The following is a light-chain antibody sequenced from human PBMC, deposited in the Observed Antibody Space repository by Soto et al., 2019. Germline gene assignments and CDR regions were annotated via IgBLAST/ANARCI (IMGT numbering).Light chain of an antibody. V-gene: IGKV3-15*01. J-gene: IGKJ1*01. Sequence: ELVLTPSPRHLYVSPGDRVTLSCRASQRVYINLAWYQQRAGQDPRILVYGASTNATNMPGRLSGRGSGTEFTLTINNLQSEDVVVYYCQQHRSWLRTFGQGTKVDIK. CDR1: QRVYIN. CDR3: QQHRSWLRT. CDR2: GAS.